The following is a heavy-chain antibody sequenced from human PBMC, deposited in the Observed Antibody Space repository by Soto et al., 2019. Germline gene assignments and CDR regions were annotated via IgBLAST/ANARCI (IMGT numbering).Heavy chain of an antibody. Sequence: EVQLVEAGGGLVRPGGSLKLSCAASGFMFGAHWMPWVRQGPDKGLVFVARINLDGTKTNYADFVEGRFTISRDNAKKTLYLEMNSLRGDDTAVYFCARELVHGYLDLWGQGDLVTVSS. CDR3: ARELVHGYLDL. D-gene: IGHD2-8*02. J-gene: IGHJ5*02. CDR1: GFMFGAHW. V-gene: IGHV3-74*01. CDR2: INLDGTKT.